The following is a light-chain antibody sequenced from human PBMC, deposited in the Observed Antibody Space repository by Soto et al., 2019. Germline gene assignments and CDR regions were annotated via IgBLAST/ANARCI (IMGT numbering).Light chain of an antibody. CDR1: VSDVGSYNL. J-gene: IGLJ3*02. V-gene: IGLV2-14*02. Sequence: QSALTQPASVSGSLGQSISISCNGTVSDVGSYNLVSWYQQHPGKAPKLIIYEVYNRPSGVSNRFSVSKSGNTASLTISGLQAEDEADYYCSSYTPTTWVFGGGTKLTVL. CDR3: SSYTPTTWV. CDR2: EVY.